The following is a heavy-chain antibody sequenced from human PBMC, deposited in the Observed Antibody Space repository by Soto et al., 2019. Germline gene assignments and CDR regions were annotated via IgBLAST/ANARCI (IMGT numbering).Heavy chain of an antibody. CDR1: GFTFSSYS. Sequence: GGSLRLSCAASGFTFSSYSMNWVRQAPGKGLEWVSYISSSSSTIYYADSVKGRFTISRDNAKNSLYLQMNSLRAEDTAVYYCASLGYCSSTSCYVDDYWGQGTLVTVSS. D-gene: IGHD2-2*01. CDR3: ASLGYCSSTSCYVDDY. CDR2: ISSSSSTI. V-gene: IGHV3-48*01. J-gene: IGHJ4*02.